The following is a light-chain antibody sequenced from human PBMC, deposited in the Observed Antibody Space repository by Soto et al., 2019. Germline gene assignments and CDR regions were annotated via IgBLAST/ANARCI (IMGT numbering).Light chain of an antibody. Sequence: EIVLTQSPGTLSLSPGERATLSCRASQSVSSSYLAWYQQKPGQAPRLLIYGASSRATGIPDRFSGSGSGADFTLTISILEPEDFAVYYCHQYDSSPLTFGGGTKLEIK. CDR2: GAS. CDR1: QSVSSSY. V-gene: IGKV3-20*01. CDR3: HQYDSSPLT. J-gene: IGKJ4*01.